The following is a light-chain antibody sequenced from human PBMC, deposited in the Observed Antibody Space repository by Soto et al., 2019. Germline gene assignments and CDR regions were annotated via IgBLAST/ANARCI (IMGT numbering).Light chain of an antibody. CDR2: EGS. Sequence: QSALTQPASVSESSGQSITISYTGTSSDVGSYNLVSWYQQHPGKAPKLMIYEGSKRPSGVSNRFSGSTSGNTASLTISGLQAEDEADYYCASYKSTTTLVVFGGGTKVTVL. CDR3: ASYKSTTTLVV. CDR1: SSDVGSYNL. V-gene: IGLV2-14*02. J-gene: IGLJ2*01.